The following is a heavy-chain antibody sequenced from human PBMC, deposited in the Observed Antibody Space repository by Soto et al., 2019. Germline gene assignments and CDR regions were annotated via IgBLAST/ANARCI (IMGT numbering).Heavy chain of an antibody. D-gene: IGHD6-6*01. Sequence: EVQLLESGGGLVQPGGSLRLSCAASGFTFSSYAMSWVRQAPGKGLEWVSAISGSGGSTYYADSVKGRFTISGDNSKNTLYLQMNSLRAEDTAVYYCAKDLIAARLLSSGRLEKAYGMDVWGQGTTVTVSS. V-gene: IGHV3-23*01. J-gene: IGHJ6*02. CDR3: AKDLIAARLLSSGRLEKAYGMDV. CDR1: GFTFSSYA. CDR2: ISGSGGST.